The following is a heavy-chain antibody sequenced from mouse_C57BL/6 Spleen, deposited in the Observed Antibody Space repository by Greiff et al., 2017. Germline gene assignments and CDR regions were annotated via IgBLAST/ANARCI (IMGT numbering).Heavy chain of an antibody. CDR3: AREGLDADY. J-gene: IGHJ2*01. Sequence: QVQLQQPGAELVKPGASVTMSCTASGYTFTSYWITWVKQRPGQGLEWIGDIYPGSGSTNYNEKFQSKATLTVDTSSSTAYMQLCSLTSEDSAVYYCAREGLDADYWGQGTTLTVSS. CDR2: IYPGSGST. V-gene: IGHV1-55*01. CDR1: GYTFTSYW. D-gene: IGHD3-3*01.